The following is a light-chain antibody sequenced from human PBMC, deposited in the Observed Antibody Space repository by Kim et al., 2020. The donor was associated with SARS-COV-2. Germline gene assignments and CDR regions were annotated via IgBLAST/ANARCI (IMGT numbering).Light chain of an antibody. Sequence: SASVGDRVTITCRASQSVSTYVNWYQHKPGKAPKILIYSTSSLQGGVSSRFIGLSSGTDFTLTITSLQPDDFATYYCQQSFITPPTFGQGTKLEI. J-gene: IGKJ2*01. CDR2: STS. V-gene: IGKV1-39*01. CDR3: QQSFITPPT. CDR1: QSVSTY.